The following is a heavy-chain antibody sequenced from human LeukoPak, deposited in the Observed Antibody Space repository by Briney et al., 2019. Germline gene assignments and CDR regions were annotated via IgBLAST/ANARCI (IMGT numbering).Heavy chain of an antibody. D-gene: IGHD6-13*01. J-gene: IGHJ4*02. CDR2: IYSGGST. CDR1: GFTVSSNY. CDR3: ARNIYSSTSY. V-gene: IGHV3-53*01. Sequence: PGGSLRLSCAASGFTVSSNYMIWVRQAPGKGLEWVSLIYSGGSTYYADSVKGRFTISRDNSKNTLYLQMNSLRAEDTAIYYCARNIYSSTSYWGQGTLVTVSS.